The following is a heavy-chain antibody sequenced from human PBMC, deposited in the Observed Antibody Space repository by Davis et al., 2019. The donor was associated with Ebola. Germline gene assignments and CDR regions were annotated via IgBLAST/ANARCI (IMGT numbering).Heavy chain of an antibody. J-gene: IGHJ6*04. Sequence: PSETLSLTCALSGDSVSGNSGAWNWIRQSPSRGLEWLGRTYYTSKWYNDYAESVKSRINISPDTAKNQFSLHLNSVTPEDTAVYYCARGWLRSGLDVWGKGAAVIVSS. CDR1: GDSVSGNSGA. D-gene: IGHD5-12*01. CDR2: TYYTSKWYN. V-gene: IGHV6-1*01. CDR3: ARGWLRSGLDV.